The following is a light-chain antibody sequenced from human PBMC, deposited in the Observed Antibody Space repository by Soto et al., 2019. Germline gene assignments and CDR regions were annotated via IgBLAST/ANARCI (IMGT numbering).Light chain of an antibody. Sequence: QSVLTQPPSVSASPGQSVTISCTGTSSDVGSYDRVSWYQQPPGTAPKLMIYEVSNRPSGVPDRFSGSKSGNTASLTISGVEAEDEADYFCASYTTSSAFVVFGGGTKLTVL. J-gene: IGLJ2*01. V-gene: IGLV2-18*02. CDR1: SSDVGSYDR. CDR3: ASYTTSSAFVV. CDR2: EVS.